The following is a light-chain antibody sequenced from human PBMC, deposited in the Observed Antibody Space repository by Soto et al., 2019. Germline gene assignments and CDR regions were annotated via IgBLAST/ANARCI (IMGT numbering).Light chain of an antibody. J-gene: IGKJ4*01. CDR3: QQLNSYPLT. CDR2: AAF. CDR1: QGISSY. Sequence: DIQLTQSPSFLSASVGDRVTITCRASQGISSYLAWYQQKPGKAPKLLIYAAFTLQSGVPSRFSCSGAGTEFTLTISSLQPEDFATYYCQQLNSYPLTFGGGTKVEIK. V-gene: IGKV1-9*01.